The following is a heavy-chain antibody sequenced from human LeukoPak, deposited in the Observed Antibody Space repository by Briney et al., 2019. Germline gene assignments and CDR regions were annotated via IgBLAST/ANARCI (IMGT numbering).Heavy chain of an antibody. CDR3: AKDDGYSSSWYRDYYYYGMDV. CDR2: ISYDGSNK. CDR1: GFTFSSYG. V-gene: IGHV3-30*18. J-gene: IGHJ6*02. D-gene: IGHD6-13*01. Sequence: GGSLRLSCAASGFTFSSYGVHWVRQAPGKGLEWVAVISYDGSNKYYADSVKGRFTISRDNSKNTLYLQMNSLRAEDTAVYYCAKDDGYSSSWYRDYYYYGMDVWGQGTTVTVSS.